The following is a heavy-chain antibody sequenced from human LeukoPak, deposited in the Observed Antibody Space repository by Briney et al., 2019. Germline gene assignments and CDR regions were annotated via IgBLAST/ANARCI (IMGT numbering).Heavy chain of an antibody. CDR1: GGSISSYY. V-gene: IGHV4-59*12. J-gene: IGHJ2*01. CDR3: AREESSGWYSHWYFDL. Sequence: SETLSLTCTVSGGSISSYYWSWIRQPPGKGLEWIGYIYYSGSTNYNPSLKSRVTISVDTSKNQFSLKLSSVTAADTAVYYCAREESSGWYSHWYFDLWGRGTLVTVFS. D-gene: IGHD6-19*01. CDR2: IYYSGST.